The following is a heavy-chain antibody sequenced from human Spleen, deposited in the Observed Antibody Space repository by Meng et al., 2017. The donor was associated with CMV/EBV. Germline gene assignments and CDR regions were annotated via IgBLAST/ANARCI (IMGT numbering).Heavy chain of an antibody. Sequence: GGSLRLSCAASGFTFRSYAMSWVRQGPGKGLEWVSGISGSGGSTYYADSVKGRFATSRDNSKNTLYLQMNSLRAEDTAVYYCAEGLLQYSSSWYRVEPNYYYGMDVWGQGTTVTVSS. V-gene: IGHV3-23*01. D-gene: IGHD6-13*01. CDR1: GFTFRSYA. J-gene: IGHJ6*02. CDR2: ISGSGGST. CDR3: AEGLLQYSSSWYRVEPNYYYGMDV.